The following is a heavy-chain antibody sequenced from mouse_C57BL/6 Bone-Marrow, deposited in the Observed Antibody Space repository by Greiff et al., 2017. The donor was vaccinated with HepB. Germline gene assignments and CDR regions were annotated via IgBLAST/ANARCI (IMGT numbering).Heavy chain of an antibody. CDR2: IDPETGGT. CDR3: AIADGSSDY. Sequence: QVQLQQSGAELVRPGASVTLSCKASGYTFTDYEMHWVKQTPVHGLEWIGAIDPETGGTAYNQKFKGKAILTADKSSSTAYMELRSLTSEDSAVYYCAIADGSSDYWGQGTTLTVSS. V-gene: IGHV1-15*01. D-gene: IGHD1-1*01. CDR1: GYTFTDYE. J-gene: IGHJ2*01.